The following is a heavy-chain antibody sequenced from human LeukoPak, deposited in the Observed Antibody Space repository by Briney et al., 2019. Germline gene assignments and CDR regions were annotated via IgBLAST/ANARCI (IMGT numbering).Heavy chain of an antibody. V-gene: IGHV3-21*01. CDR3: ASGRFGDYVGNWFDP. CDR2: IRSSSSYI. J-gene: IGHJ5*02. CDR1: GFTFSSYS. Sequence: GGSLRLSCAASGFTFSSYSMNWVRQAPGKGLEWVSSIRSSSSYIYYADSVKGRFTISRDNAKNSLYLQMNSLRAEDTAVYYCASGRFGDYVGNWFDPWGQGTLVTVSS. D-gene: IGHD4-17*01.